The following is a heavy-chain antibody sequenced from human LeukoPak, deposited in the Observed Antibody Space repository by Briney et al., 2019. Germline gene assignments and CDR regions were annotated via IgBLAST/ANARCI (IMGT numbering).Heavy chain of an antibody. V-gene: IGHV3-7*01. D-gene: IGHD3-22*01. CDR2: IKQDGSEK. Sequence: PGGSLRLSCAASGFTFSSYWMSWVRQAPGKGLEWVANIKQDGSEKYYVDSVKGRFTISRDNAKNSLYLQMNSLRAEDTAVYYCARSFTRNYYDSSGPEDYWGQGTLVTVSS. CDR1: GFTFSSYW. CDR3: ARSFTRNYYDSSGPEDY. J-gene: IGHJ4*02.